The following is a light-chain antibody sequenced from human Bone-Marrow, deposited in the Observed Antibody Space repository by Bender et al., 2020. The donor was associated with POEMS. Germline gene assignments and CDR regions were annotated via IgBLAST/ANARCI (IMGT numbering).Light chain of an antibody. Sequence: QSALTQAASVSGSPGQSITISCTGSSTDVGSSNRVSWYQHHPGKAPKIIIYEATERPSGISDRFSGSLSGNTASLTISGLQADDEADYYCSSYTSTSTYVFGGGTKVTVL. CDR2: EAT. J-gene: IGLJ1*01. V-gene: IGLV2-14*02. CDR3: SSYTSTSTYV. CDR1: STDVGSSNR.